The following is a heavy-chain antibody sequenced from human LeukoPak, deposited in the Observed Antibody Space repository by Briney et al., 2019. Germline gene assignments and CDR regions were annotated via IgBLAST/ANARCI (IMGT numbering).Heavy chain of an antibody. V-gene: IGHV4-39*01. CDR3: ASQHRLDY. J-gene: IGHJ4*02. D-gene: IGHD3-16*01. Sequence: SETLSPTCTVSGGSISSSRYYWGWIRQPPGKGLEWIGSIYYSGSTYYNPSLKSRVTISVDTSKNQFSLKLSSVTAADTAVYYCASQHRLDYWGQGTLVTVSS. CDR2: IYYSGST. CDR1: GGSISSSRYY.